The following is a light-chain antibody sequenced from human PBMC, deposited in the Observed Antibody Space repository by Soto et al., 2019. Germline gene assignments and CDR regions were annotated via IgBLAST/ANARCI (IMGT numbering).Light chain of an antibody. CDR3: QSYDSSLSAVV. CDR2: GNA. V-gene: IGLV1-40*01. J-gene: IGLJ2*01. CDR1: TSNIGAGYD. Sequence: QLVLTQPPSVSGAPGQRVTISCSGSTSNIGAGYDVHWYKHLPGAAPKLLIYGNANRPSGVPDRISGSKSGTSVSLAITGLQAEDEADYYCQSYDSSLSAVVFGGGTKLTVL.